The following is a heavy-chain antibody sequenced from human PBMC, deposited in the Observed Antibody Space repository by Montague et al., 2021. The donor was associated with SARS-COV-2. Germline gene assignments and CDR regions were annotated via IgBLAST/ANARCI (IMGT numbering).Heavy chain of an antibody. CDR2: VHFSGST. V-gene: IGHV4-59*08. Sequence: SETLSLTCTVTGATINTYYWASIRQPPGKGLEWIGYVHFSGSTNYNPSLRSRVTLSVDTSRNQFSLTLTSVTAADTAVYYCARHLLGSGSFSNFWGPGILVTVSA. CDR3: ARHLLGSGSFSNF. J-gene: IGHJ4*02. D-gene: IGHD3-10*01. CDR1: GATINTYY.